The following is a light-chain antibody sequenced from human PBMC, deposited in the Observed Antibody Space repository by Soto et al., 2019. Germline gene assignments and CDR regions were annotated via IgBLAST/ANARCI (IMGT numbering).Light chain of an antibody. V-gene: IGKV1-33*01. CDR1: QDIGIY. CDR2: DAS. CDR3: QYYNSLPVT. J-gene: IGKJ4*01. Sequence: DIQMTQSPSSLSASVGDRVTITCQASQDIGIYLHWYQQKPGKAPKLLIYDASNLEIGVPSRFSGSGSGTDFTLTISSLQPEDYETYYCQYYNSLPVTFGGGTKMEIK.